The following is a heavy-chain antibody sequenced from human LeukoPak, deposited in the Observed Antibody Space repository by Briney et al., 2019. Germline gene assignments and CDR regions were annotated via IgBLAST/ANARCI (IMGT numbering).Heavy chain of an antibody. CDR3: VRDLPRTSGP. CDR2: INGDGRRI. V-gene: IGHV3-74*01. Sequence: PGGSLRLSCVASGFTFSTAWMHWARQTPGKGLVWMSHINGDGRRINYADDVKGRFTISRDNAKNTLYLQMNSLRVEDTAVYYCVRDLPRTSGPWGQGTLVTVSS. CDR1: GFTFSTAW. D-gene: IGHD3-10*01. J-gene: IGHJ5*02.